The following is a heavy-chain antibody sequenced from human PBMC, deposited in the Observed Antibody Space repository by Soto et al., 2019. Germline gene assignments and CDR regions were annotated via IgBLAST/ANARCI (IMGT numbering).Heavy chain of an antibody. CDR3: AREPTGEITSRDHASFDL. D-gene: IGHD3-10*01. J-gene: IGHJ5*02. CDR1: GGSFSGYY. CDR2: INHSGVT. Sequence: QVHLQQWGAGLLKPSETLSLTCADSGGSFSGYYWSWIRQPPGKGMECIGEINHSGVTNYSPSLKNRVTIPVDRSTKQLSLKLTSVTAAYTAVYYVAREPTGEITSRDHASFDLWGQGNLVTVSS. V-gene: IGHV4-34*01.